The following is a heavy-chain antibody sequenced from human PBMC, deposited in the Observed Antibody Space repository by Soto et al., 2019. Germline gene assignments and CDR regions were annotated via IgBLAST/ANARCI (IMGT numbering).Heavy chain of an antibody. CDR2: ISYDGSNK. CDR3: ARGLRGYSGYDSTNAFDI. V-gene: IGHV3-30-3*01. Sequence: QVQLVESGGGVVQPGRSLRLSCAASGFTFSSYAMHWVRQAPGKGLEWVAVISYDGSNKYYADSVKGRFTISRDNSKNTLYLQMNSLRAEDTAVYYCARGLRGYSGYDSTNAFDIWGQGTMVTVSS. CDR1: GFTFSSYA. D-gene: IGHD5-12*01. J-gene: IGHJ3*02.